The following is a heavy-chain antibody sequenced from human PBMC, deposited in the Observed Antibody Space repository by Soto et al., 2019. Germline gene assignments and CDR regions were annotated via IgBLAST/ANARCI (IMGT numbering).Heavy chain of an antibody. CDR3: AKDIGSSSWYWSATLDY. Sequence: QVQLVESGGGVVQPGRSLRLSCEASGFTFSSYGMHWVRQAPGKGLEWVAVVSYDGTNKYYADSVKGRFTISRDNSKNTLYLQMNSLRAEDTAVYYCAKDIGSSSWYWSATLDYWGQGTLVTVSS. V-gene: IGHV3-30*18. CDR1: GFTFSSYG. D-gene: IGHD6-13*01. CDR2: VSYDGTNK. J-gene: IGHJ4*02.